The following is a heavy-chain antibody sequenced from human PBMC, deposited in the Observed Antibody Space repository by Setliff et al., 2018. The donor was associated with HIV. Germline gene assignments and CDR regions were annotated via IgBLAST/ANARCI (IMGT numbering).Heavy chain of an antibody. D-gene: IGHD1-26*01. CDR2: FDPEDGPDDGQT. Sequence: ASVKVSCKVSGSSLTELSIHWVRQTPGKGLQWMGGFDPEDGPDDGQTIYARKFQGRVTMTEDTSTDTASMVLARLTSEDTAVYFCATVGPTGAYFHDWGQGTLVTVSS. CDR3: ATVGPTGAYFHD. V-gene: IGHV1-24*01. CDR1: GSSLTELS. J-gene: IGHJ4*02.